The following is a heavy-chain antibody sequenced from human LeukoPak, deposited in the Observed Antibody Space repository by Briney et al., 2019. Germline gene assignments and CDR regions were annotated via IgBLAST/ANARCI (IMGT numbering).Heavy chain of an antibody. CDR1: GYSITSSSW. CDR3: ARQSKGIIVITDFQH. J-gene: IGHJ1*01. Sequence: SETLSLTCAVSGYSITSSSWWGWIRQPPGKGLEWIGYIYHSGTTNYNPSLKSRVTISVDTSKNQFSLKLSSVTAADTAVYYCARQSKGIIVITDFQHWGQGTLVTVSS. D-gene: IGHD3-22*01. CDR2: IYHSGTT. V-gene: IGHV4-28*01.